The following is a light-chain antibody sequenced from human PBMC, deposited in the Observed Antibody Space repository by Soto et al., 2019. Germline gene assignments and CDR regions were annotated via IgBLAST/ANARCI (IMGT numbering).Light chain of an antibody. CDR1: TSNIGGNT. J-gene: IGLJ2*01. V-gene: IGLV1-44*01. Sequence: QSVLTQPPSASRTPGQRVTIACSGSTSNIGGNTVNWYQKLPGTAPKLLIYNNNQRPSGVPDRFSGSKSGTSASLAISGLQPEDEADYYCAAWHDALKEIFGGGTKLTVL. CDR2: NNN. CDR3: AAWHDALKEI.